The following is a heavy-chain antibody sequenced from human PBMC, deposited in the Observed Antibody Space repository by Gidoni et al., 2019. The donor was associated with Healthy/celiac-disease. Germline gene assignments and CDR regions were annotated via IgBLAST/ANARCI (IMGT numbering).Heavy chain of an antibody. J-gene: IGHJ6*02. Sequence: QVQLQQWGAGLLKPSETLSLTCAVYGGSFSGYYWSWIRQPPGQGLEWIGEINHSGSTNYNPSLKSRVTISVDTSKNQFSLKLSSVTAADTAVYYCARGSGYSYGYQAAYYGMDVWGQGTTVTVSS. D-gene: IGHD5-18*01. CDR2: INHSGST. V-gene: IGHV4-34*01. CDR1: GGSFSGYY. CDR3: ARGSGYSYGYQAAYYGMDV.